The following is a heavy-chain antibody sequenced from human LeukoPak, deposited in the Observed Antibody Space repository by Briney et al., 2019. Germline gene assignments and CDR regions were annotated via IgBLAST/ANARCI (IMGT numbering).Heavy chain of an antibody. CDR2: IYYSGST. V-gene: IGHV4-39*01. CDR3: ATRGRDGYNRALC. J-gene: IGHJ4*02. D-gene: IGHD5-24*01. Sequence: SETLSLTCTVSGGSISSSSYYWGWTRQPPGKGLEWIGSIYYSGSTYYNPSLKSRVTISVDTSKNQFSLKLSSVTAADTAVYYCATRGRDGYNRALCWGQGTLVTVSS. CDR1: GGSISSSSYY.